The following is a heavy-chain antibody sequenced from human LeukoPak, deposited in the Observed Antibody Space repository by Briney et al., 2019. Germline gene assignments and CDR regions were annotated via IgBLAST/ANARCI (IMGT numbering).Heavy chain of an antibody. Sequence: GGSLRLSCAASGFIFSNYWMRWVRQAPGKGLEWVANIKGDGSDKKYVDSVKGRFTISRDNAKNSMYLEMNSLRGDDTAVYYCAREGLPAAGDCWGQGTLVTVSS. V-gene: IGHV3-7*01. D-gene: IGHD2-2*01. CDR3: AREGLPAAGDC. J-gene: IGHJ4*02. CDR1: GFIFSNYW. CDR2: IKGDGSDK.